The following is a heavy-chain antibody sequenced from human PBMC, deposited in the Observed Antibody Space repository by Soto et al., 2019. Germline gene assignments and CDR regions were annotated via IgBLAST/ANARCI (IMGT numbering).Heavy chain of an antibody. CDR2: VSYRGST. J-gene: IGHJ6*02. Sequence: SGTLSLPCSVSGGSIGRYYWSWVRQAPGKGLEWIAYVSYRGSTNYNPSLKSRVTISVDTSKNQFSLKLSSVTAADTAVYYCARGSGESTFLTGDQTHYYYYGMDGRGQVTTVTVYS. D-gene: IGHD3-9*01. CDR3: ARGSGESTFLTGDQTHYYYYGMDG. CDR1: GGSIGRYY. V-gene: IGHV4-59*01.